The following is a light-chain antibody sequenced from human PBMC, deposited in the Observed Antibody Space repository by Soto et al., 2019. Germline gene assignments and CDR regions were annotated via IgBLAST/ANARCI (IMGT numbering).Light chain of an antibody. CDR1: ENISNE. CDR2: DTF. J-gene: IGKJ1*01. Sequence: DIQMTQSPSSLSASLGDRVTITCRPSENISNELNWFQKRPGKAPILLIYDTFTLQSGVPSRFSGTVSGTEFSLTISSLQAGDSALYYCQQSFTTPWTFGQGTKV. V-gene: IGKV1-39*01. CDR3: QQSFTTPWT.